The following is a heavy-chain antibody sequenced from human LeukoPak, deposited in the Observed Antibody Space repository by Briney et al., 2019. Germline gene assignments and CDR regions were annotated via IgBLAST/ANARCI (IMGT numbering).Heavy chain of an antibody. V-gene: IGHV3-7*01. J-gene: IGHJ4*02. Sequence: GGSLRLSCAASGFTFSHFWMSWVRQAPGKGLEWVAYIKKTGSETYYVDSVKGRFTITRDNTRSSLFLQMYSLRAEDTAVYFCAREDGYCSGGNCYSYFDSWGQGTLVTVFS. CDR3: AREDGYCSGGNCYSYFDS. CDR2: IKKTGSET. D-gene: IGHD2-15*01. CDR1: GFTFSHFW.